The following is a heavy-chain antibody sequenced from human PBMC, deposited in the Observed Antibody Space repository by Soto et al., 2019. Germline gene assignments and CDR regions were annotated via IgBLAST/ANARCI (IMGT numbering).Heavy chain of an antibody. J-gene: IGHJ4*02. D-gene: IGHD3-22*01. V-gene: IGHV4-30-4*01. CDR2: IYYSGST. Sequence: PSETLSLTCTVSGGSISSGDYYWSWIRQPPGKGLEWIGYIYYSGSTYYNPSLKSRVTISVDTSKNQFSLKLSSVTAADTAVYYCARVPEGLYYDSSGTFDYWGQGTLVTVSS. CDR1: GGSISSGDYY. CDR3: ARVPEGLYYDSSGTFDY.